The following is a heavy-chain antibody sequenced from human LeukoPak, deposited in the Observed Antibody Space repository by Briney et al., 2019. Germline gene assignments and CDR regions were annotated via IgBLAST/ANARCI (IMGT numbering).Heavy chain of an antibody. CDR3: ARHGHYDSSGYAFDI. J-gene: IGHJ3*02. V-gene: IGHV4-39*01. CDR1: GGSISSSSYY. Sequence: SETLSLTCTVSGGSISSSSYYWGWIRQPPGKGLEWIGSIYYSGSTYYYPSLKSRVTISVDTSKNQFSLKLSSVTAADTAVYYCARHGHYDSSGYAFDIWGQGTMVTVSS. D-gene: IGHD3-22*01. CDR2: IYYSGST.